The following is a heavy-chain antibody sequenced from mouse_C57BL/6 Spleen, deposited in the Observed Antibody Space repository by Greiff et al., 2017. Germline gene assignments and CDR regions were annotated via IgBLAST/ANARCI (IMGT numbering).Heavy chain of an antibody. CDR1: GYTFTSYW. CDR3: ASNWPYYAMDY. V-gene: IGHV1-52*01. CDR2: IDPSDSET. D-gene: IGHD4-1*01. J-gene: IGHJ4*01. Sequence: VQLQQPGAELVRPGSSVKLSCKASGYTFTSYWMHWVKQRPIQGLEWIGNIDPSDSETHYNQKFKDKATLTVDKSSSTAYMQLSSLTSEDSAVYYCASNWPYYAMDYWGQGTSVTVSS.